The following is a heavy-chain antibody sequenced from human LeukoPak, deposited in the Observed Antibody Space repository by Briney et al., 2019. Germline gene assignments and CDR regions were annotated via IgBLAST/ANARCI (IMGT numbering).Heavy chain of an antibody. D-gene: IGHD3-3*01. J-gene: IGHJ6*03. CDR2: MNPNRGDT. V-gene: IGHV1-8*03. CDR1: GYSFTSYD. Sequence: ASVKVSCKASGYSFTSYDINWVRQATGQGLEWMGWMNPNRGDTGYAQKFQGRVTITRNTSISTAYMELSSLRSEDTAVYYCARGLWGDFWSGDYYYYYMDVWGEGTTVTVSS. CDR3: ARGLWGDFWSGDYYYYYMDV.